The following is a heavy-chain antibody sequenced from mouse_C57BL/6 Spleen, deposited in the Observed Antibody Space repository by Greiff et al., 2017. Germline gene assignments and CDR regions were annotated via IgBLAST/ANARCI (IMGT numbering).Heavy chain of an antibody. CDR1: GFTFSDYY. CDR3: ARDPFYYYGSSYWYFDV. V-gene: IGHV5-16*01. CDR2: INYDGSST. Sequence: EVTLVESEGGLVQPGSSMKLSCTASGFTFSDYYMAWVRHVPEKGLEWVANINYDGSSTYYLDSLKSRFLISRDNAKNILYLQMSSLKSEDTATYYCARDPFYYYGSSYWYFDVWGTGTTVTVSS. J-gene: IGHJ1*03. D-gene: IGHD1-1*01.